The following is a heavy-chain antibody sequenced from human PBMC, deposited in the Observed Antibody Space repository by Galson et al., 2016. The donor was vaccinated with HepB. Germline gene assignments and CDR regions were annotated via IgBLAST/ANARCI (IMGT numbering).Heavy chain of an antibody. J-gene: IGHJ6*02. CDR3: ARGSHDYVGGSYRHPKHFYYYTMDV. CDR2: IIPLFGTT. V-gene: IGHV1-69*13. D-gene: IGHD3-16*02. CDR1: GGTLNTYS. Sequence: SVKVSCKASGGTLNTYSINWIRQAPGQGFEWMGGIIPLFGTTNYAQLFQGRLPINADESTTTAYMELSSLRSEDTAVYYCARGSHDYVGGSYRHPKHFYYYTMDVWGQGTTVTVSS.